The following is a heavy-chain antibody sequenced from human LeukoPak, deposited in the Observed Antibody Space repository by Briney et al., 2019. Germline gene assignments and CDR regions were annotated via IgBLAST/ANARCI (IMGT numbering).Heavy chain of an antibody. Sequence: GASVKVSCKASGYTFTGYYMHWVRQAPGQGLEWMGWINPNSGGTNYAQKFQGRVTMTRDTSISTAYMELSRLRSDDTALYYCAKGAMDGGQYYYDSSGGQGTLVTVSS. J-gene: IGHJ4*02. V-gene: IGHV1-2*02. CDR3: AKGAMDGGQYYYDSS. CDR1: GYTFTGYY. CDR2: INPNSGGT. D-gene: IGHD3-22*01.